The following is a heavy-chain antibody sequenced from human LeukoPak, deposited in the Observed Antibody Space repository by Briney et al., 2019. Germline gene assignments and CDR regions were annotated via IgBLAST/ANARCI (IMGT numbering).Heavy chain of an antibody. D-gene: IGHD6-13*01. J-gene: IGHJ5*02. CDR3: ASNRGYSSSWYWFNWFDP. CDR2: INHSGST. CDR1: GGSFSGYY. V-gene: IGHV4-34*01. Sequence: SETLSLTCAVYGGSFSGYYWSWIRQPPGKGLEWIGEINHSGSTNYNPSLKSRVTISVDTSKNQFSLKLCSVTAADTAVYYCASNRGYSSSWYWFNWFDPWGQGTLVTASS.